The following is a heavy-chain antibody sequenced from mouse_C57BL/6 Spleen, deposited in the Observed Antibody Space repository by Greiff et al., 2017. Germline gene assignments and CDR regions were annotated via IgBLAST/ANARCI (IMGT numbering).Heavy chain of an antibody. D-gene: IGHD2-3*01. V-gene: IGHV1-5*01. CDR3: TREGIYDGYIGFAY. J-gene: IGHJ3*01. CDR2: IYPGNSDT. CDR1: GYTFTSYW. Sequence: VQLQQSGTVLARPGASVKMSCKTSGYTFTSYWMHWVKQRPGQGLEWIGAIYPGNSDTSYNQKFKGKAKLTAVTSASTAYMELSSLTNEDSAVYYCTREGIYDGYIGFAYWGQGTLVTVSA.